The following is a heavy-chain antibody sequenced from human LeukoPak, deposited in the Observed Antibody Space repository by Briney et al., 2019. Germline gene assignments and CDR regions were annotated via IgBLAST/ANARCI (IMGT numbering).Heavy chain of an antibody. CDR1: GFTFSSYS. V-gene: IGHV3-21*01. D-gene: IGHD4-11*01. CDR3: ARDLHHDGMDV. J-gene: IGHJ6*02. CDR2: ISSSSYI. Sequence: GGSLRLSCAASGFTFSSYSMSWVRQAPGKGLEWVSSISSSSYIYYADSVKGRFTISRDNAKNSLYLQMNSLRAEDTAVYYCARDLHHDGMDVWGQGTTVTVSS.